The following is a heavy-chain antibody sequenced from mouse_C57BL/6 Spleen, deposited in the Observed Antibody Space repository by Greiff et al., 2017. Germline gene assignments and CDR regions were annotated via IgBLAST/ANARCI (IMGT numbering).Heavy chain of an antibody. CDR2: ISSGGDYI. Sequence: EVQRVESGEGLVKPGGSLKLSCAASGFTFSSYAMSWVRQTPEKRLEWVAYISSGGDYIYYADTVKGRFTISRDNARNTLYLQMSSLKSEDTAMYYWTRDRGDYYGDWFAYWGQGTLVTVSA. J-gene: IGHJ3*01. CDR3: TRDRGDYYGDWFAY. CDR1: GFTFSSYA. D-gene: IGHD1-1*01. V-gene: IGHV5-9-1*02.